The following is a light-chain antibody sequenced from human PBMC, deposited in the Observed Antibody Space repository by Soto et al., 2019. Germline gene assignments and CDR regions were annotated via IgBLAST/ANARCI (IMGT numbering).Light chain of an antibody. V-gene: IGKV3-20*01. Sequence: EIGLTQSPGTLSLSPAERATLSCRASQSVSSNFLAWYQQKPGQAPRLLIYDASNRATGIPDRISGSGSGTDFTLTISRLAPEDFAVYYCQQYGSSPRTFGQGTKVEIK. CDR3: QQYGSSPRT. CDR1: QSVSSNF. CDR2: DAS. J-gene: IGKJ1*01.